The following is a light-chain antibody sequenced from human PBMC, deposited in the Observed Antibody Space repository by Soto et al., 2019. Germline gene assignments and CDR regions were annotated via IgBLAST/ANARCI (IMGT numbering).Light chain of an antibody. Sequence: DIQMTLSPSTLSASVGDRVTITCRASQSISSWLAWYQQKPGKAPKLLIYDASSLESGVPSRFSGSGSGTEFTLTIRSLQPDAFATYCNHQYNSYPWTFGQGTKVEIK. J-gene: IGKJ1*01. CDR2: DAS. CDR3: HQYNSYPWT. V-gene: IGKV1-5*01. CDR1: QSISSW.